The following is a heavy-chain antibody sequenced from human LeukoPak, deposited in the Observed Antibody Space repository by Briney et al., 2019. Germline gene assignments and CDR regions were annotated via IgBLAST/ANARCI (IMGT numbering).Heavy chain of an antibody. V-gene: IGHV1-2*02. CDR3: AREDSSGWYSIQGLFDY. Sequence: GASVKVSCKASGFTFTSYGISWVREAPGQGLEWMGWINPNSGGTNYAQKFQGRVTMTRDTSISTAYMELSRLRSDDTAVYYCAREDSSGWYSIQGLFDYWGQGTLVTVSS. D-gene: IGHD6-19*01. CDR2: INPNSGGT. CDR1: GFTFTSYG. J-gene: IGHJ4*02.